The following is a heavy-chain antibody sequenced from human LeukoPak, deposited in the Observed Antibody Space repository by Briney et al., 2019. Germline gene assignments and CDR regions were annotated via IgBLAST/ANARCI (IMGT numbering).Heavy chain of an antibody. CDR1: GGSISSSSYY. D-gene: IGHD3/OR15-3a*01. Sequence: SETLSLTCTVSGGSISSSSYYWGWIRQPPGKGLEWIGSIYYSGSTYYNPSLKSRVTISVDTSKNQFSLKLSFVTAADTAVYYCARRAGLVKGPSPGKAFDIWGQGTMVTVSS. J-gene: IGHJ3*02. CDR3: ARRAGLVKGPSPGKAFDI. CDR2: IYYSGST. V-gene: IGHV4-39*07.